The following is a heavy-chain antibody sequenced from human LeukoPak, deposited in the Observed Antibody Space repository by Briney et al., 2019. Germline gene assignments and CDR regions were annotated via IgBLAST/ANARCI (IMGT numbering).Heavy chain of an antibody. J-gene: IGHJ5*02. CDR3: ARDRSSGPYNWFDP. D-gene: IGHD6-19*01. CDR2: IYTCGST. CDR1: GGSFSGYY. Sequence: PSETLSLTCAVYGGSFSGYYWSWIRQPAGKGLEWIGRIYTCGSTNYNPSLKSRVTMSVDTSKNQFSLKLSSVTAADTAVYYCARDRSSGPYNWFDPWGQGTLVTVSS. V-gene: IGHV4-4*07.